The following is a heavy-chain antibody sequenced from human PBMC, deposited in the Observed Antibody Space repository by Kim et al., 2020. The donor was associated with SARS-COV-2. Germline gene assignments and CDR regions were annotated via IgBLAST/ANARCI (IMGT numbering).Heavy chain of an antibody. CDR1: GFTVSSNY. V-gene: IGHV3-53*01. D-gene: IGHD3-10*01. CDR3: SRAYHGSGSYYNENYYFDY. CDR2: IYSGGST. J-gene: IGHJ4*02. Sequence: GGSLRLSCAASGFTVSSNYMSWVRQAPGKGLEWVSGIYSGGSTYYADSVKGRFTISRDNSKNTLYLQMNSLRAEDTAVYYCSRAYHGSGSYYNENYYFDYWGQVTLLTVSS.